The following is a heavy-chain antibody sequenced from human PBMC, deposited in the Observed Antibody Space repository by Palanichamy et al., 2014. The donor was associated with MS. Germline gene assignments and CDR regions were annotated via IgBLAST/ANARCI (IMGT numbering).Heavy chain of an antibody. CDR1: GYSISSGYY. CDR3: ARHGGSHVFDP. V-gene: IGHV4-38-2*01. Sequence: QVQLQESGPELVKPSETLSLTCAVSGYSISSGYYWGWIRQPPGKGLEWIGSIYHRGNSYYDPSLKSRVTISVDTSKNQFSLKLSSVTAADTAVYYCARHGGSHVFDPWGQGTLVTVSS. D-gene: IGHD1-26*01. CDR2: IYHRGNS. J-gene: IGHJ5*02.